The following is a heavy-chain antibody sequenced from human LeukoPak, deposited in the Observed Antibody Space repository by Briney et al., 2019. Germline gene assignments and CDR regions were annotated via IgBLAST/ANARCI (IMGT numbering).Heavy chain of an antibody. CDR2: IYYSGNT. D-gene: IGHD1-26*01. CDR3: ARYRPRRWELLGGYAFDI. J-gene: IGHJ3*02. V-gene: IGHV4-39*07. CDR1: GDSIRSTSYY. Sequence: SETLSLTCTVSGDSIRSTSYYWCWIRQPPGTGLEWIGSIYYSGNTYYNPSLMSRVTISVDTSKNQFSLKLSSVTAADTAVYYCARYRPRRWELLGGYAFDIWGQGTMVTVSS.